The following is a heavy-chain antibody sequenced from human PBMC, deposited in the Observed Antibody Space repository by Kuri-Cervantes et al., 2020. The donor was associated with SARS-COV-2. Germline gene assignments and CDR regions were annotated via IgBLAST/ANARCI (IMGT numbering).Heavy chain of an antibody. D-gene: IGHD3-3*01. V-gene: IGHV3-7*01. CDR1: GFTFSSYW. Sequence: GESLKISCAASGFTFSSYWMSWVRQAPGKGLEWVANIKQDGSEKYYVDSVKGRLTISRDNAKNSLYLQMNSLRAEDTAVYYCARGVRFLDYWGQGTLVTVSS. CDR3: ARGVRFLDY. J-gene: IGHJ4*02. CDR2: IKQDGSEK.